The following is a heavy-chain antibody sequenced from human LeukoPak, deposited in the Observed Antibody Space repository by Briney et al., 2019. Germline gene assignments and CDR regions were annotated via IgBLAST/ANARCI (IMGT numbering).Heavy chain of an antibody. V-gene: IGHV1-46*01. CDR1: GDTVTSNY. CDR3: ARDQEGFDY. J-gene: IGHJ4*02. Sequence: GASLNVSCKASGDTVTSNYIHWVRQAPGQGLEWMGMIYPRDGSTSYAQKFQGRVTVTRDTSTSTVHMELSGLRSEDTAVYYCARDQEGFDYWGQGTLVTVSS. CDR2: IYPRDGST.